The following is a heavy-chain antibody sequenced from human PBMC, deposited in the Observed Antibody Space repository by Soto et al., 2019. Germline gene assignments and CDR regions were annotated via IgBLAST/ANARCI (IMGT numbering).Heavy chain of an antibody. V-gene: IGHV4-59*01. CDR3: VRDRMGYSGSGRCVGLCHYYHGMDV. J-gene: IGHJ6*02. Sequence: NPSETLSLTCTVSGGSISSYYWTWIRQSPGKGLEWIGYIYYSGSTNYNPSLKSRVTISVDTSKNQFSLKLSSVTAADTAVYYCVRDRMGYSGSGRCVGLCHYYHGMDVWGQGTTVTVSS. CDR2: IYYSGST. CDR1: GGSISSYY. D-gene: IGHD3-10*01.